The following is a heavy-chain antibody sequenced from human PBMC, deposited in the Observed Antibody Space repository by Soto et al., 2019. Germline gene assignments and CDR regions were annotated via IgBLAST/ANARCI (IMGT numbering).Heavy chain of an antibody. D-gene: IGHD3-16*01. J-gene: IGHJ5*02. Sequence: SETLSLTCTVSGGSVSSGSYYWSWIRQPPGKGLEWIGYIYYSGSTNYNPSLKSRVTISVDTSKNQFSLKLSSVTAADTAVYYCAREESPTVGLGENNLFDLWGQGTLVTVSS. CDR2: IYYSGST. CDR1: GGSVSSGSYY. V-gene: IGHV4-61*01. CDR3: AREESPTVGLGENNLFDL.